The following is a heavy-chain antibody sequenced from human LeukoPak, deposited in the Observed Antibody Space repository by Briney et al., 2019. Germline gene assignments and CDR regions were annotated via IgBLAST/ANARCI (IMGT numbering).Heavy chain of an antibody. J-gene: IGHJ4*02. D-gene: IGHD2-8*01. CDR2: NNTGIVNT. Sequence: AVKVPCKASVYTFNNYAMHLVRQAPGQTRESMGWNNTGIVNTDYSQEFQGRVLINRDTFVSPVYMELSSLRSEDMAVYFCPSNCPNGVCYSLRRFLYLLYRHAYPSFFQQWGQGPLVSVLS. CDR1: VYTFNNYA. V-gene: IGHV1-3*02. CDR3: PSNCPNGVCYSLRRFLYLLYRHAYPSFFQQ.